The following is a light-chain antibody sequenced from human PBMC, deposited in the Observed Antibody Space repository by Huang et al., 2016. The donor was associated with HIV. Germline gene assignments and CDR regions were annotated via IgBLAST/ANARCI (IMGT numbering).Light chain of an antibody. V-gene: IGKV1-39*01. CDR1: QSMSSY. Sequence: DIQMTQSPSSLSASVGDRVTITCRASQSMSSYLNWYQQKPGKAPKLLIYAASSLQSGVPSRFSGSGSGTDSTLTISSLQPEDFATYYCQQSYSTPQTWTFGQGTKVEIK. J-gene: IGKJ1*01. CDR2: AAS. CDR3: QQSYSTPQTWT.